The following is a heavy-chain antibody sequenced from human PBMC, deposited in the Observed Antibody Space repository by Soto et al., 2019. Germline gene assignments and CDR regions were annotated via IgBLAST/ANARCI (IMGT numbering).Heavy chain of an antibody. CDR2: ISAYNGNT. CDR1: GYTLTELS. J-gene: IGHJ3*02. D-gene: IGHD3-9*01. Sequence: ASVKVSCKVSGYTLTELSMHWVRQAPGQGLEWMGWISAYNGNTNYAQKLQGRVTMTTDTSTSTAYMELRSLRSDDTAVYYCAREGYYDNLTGYSYIHDGFDIWGQGTMVTVSS. V-gene: IGHV1-18*01. CDR3: AREGYYDNLTGYSYIHDGFDI.